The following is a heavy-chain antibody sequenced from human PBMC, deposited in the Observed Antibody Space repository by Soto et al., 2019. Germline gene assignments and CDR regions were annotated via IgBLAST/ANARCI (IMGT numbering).Heavy chain of an antibody. J-gene: IGHJ4*02. D-gene: IGHD3-16*01. CDR2: ISAYNGNT. CDR3: ARDERIKGEFDY. Sequence: ASVKVSCKASGYTFTSYGISWVRQAPGQGLEWMGWISAYNGNTNYAQKLQGRVTMATDTSTSTAYMELRSLRSDDTAVYYCARDERIKGEFDYWGQGTLVTVSS. CDR1: GYTFTSYG. V-gene: IGHV1-18*01.